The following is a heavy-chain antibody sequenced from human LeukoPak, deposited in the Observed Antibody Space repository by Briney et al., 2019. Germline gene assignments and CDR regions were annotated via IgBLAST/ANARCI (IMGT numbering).Heavy chain of an antibody. Sequence: PGGSLRLSRAASGFTFSTYGMHWVRQAPGKGLEWVAVIRYDGSNKYYGDSVKGRFTISRDNSKNTLYLQMDSLRAEDTAVYYCARALSAMVPDYWGQGTLLTVSS. CDR1: GFTFSTYG. CDR3: ARALSAMVPDY. V-gene: IGHV3-33*01. CDR2: IRYDGSNK. J-gene: IGHJ4*02. D-gene: IGHD5-18*01.